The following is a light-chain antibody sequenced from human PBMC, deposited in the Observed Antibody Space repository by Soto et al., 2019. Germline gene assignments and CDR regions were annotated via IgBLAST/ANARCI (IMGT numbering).Light chain of an antibody. CDR2: GAS. V-gene: IGKV3-20*01. J-gene: IGKJ1*01. CDR1: QSVSSSY. Sequence: EIVLTQSPGTLSLSPGERATLSCRASQSVSSSYLAWYQQKPGQAPRLLIYGASSRATGIPDRFSGSGSGTDFTLTLSRLEPEDFAVYYCHQYGSSPWTFGQGTKVEIK. CDR3: HQYGSSPWT.